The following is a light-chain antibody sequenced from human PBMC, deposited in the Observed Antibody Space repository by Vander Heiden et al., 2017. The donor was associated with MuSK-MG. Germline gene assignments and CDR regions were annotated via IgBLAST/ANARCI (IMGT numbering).Light chain of an antibody. Sequence: EIVLTQSPATLSVSPGERATLSCRASQSVSSNLAWYQQKPGQAPRLLIYGASTSATRIPARSSGSGSGTEFTLTISSLHSEDFAVYYCQRNNNWPLVFGQGTKLEIK. J-gene: IGKJ2*01. V-gene: IGKV3-15*01. CDR1: QSVSSN. CDR3: QRNNNWPLV. CDR2: GAS.